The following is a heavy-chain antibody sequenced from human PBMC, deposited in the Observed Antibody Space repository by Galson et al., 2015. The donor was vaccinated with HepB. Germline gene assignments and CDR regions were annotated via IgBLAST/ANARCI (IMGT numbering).Heavy chain of an antibody. CDR3: ARQDGYNYPFDY. J-gene: IGHJ4*02. Sequence: ATLSLTCTLFGGSISTFYWSWIRQPPGKGLEWIGYIYYSGSTNYNPSLKSRVTISLDTSKNQFSLKVSSVTAADTAVYYCARQDGYNYPFDYWGQGTLVTVSS. V-gene: IGHV4-59*01. CDR1: GGSISTFY. CDR2: IYYSGST. D-gene: IGHD5-24*01.